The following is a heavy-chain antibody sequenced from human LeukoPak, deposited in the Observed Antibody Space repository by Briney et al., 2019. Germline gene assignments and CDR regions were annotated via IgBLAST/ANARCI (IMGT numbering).Heavy chain of an antibody. V-gene: IGHV3-23*01. D-gene: IGHD3/OR15-3a*01. CDR2: LTGDGGT. Sequence: GGSLRLSCAASGFTFTNYAMSWVRQAPGKGLEWVSVLTGDGGTYYADSVKGRFTNSRDDSKNTLFLQMNSLRAEDTAVYYCAKSGLGALDVWGQGTTVTVSS. J-gene: IGHJ6*02. CDR1: GFTFTNYA. CDR3: AKSGLGALDV.